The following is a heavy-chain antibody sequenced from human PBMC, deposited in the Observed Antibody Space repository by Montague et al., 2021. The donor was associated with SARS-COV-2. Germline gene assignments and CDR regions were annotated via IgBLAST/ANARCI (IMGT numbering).Heavy chain of an antibody. J-gene: IGHJ5*02. CDR3: ARAVSARRAVNWFDP. Sequence: SETLSLTCTVSGGSMSDHYWAWIRQHPGKGLEWLAYIYYSGGINSNASLKSRVSMSVDTSKNQFSLKLTSVTAADTAVYYCARAVSARRAVNWFDPWGQGTLVTVSS. CDR2: IYYSGGI. V-gene: IGHV4-59*11. CDR1: GGSMSDHY. D-gene: IGHD6-6*01.